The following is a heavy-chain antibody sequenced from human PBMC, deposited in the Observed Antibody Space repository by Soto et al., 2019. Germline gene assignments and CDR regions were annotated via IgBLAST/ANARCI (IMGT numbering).Heavy chain of an antibody. Sequence: SETLSLTCTVSGGSISSYYWSWIRQPPGKGLEWIGYIYYSGSTNYNPSLKSRVTISVDTSKNQFSLKLSAVTAADTAVYYCARVNYCSGGSCPDAFDIWGQGTMVTVSS. CDR1: GGSISSYY. V-gene: IGHV4-59*01. CDR3: ARVNYCSGGSCPDAFDI. D-gene: IGHD2-15*01. CDR2: IYYSGST. J-gene: IGHJ3*02.